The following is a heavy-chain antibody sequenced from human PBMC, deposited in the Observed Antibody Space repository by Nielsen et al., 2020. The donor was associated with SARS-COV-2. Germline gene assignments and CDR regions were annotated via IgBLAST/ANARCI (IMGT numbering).Heavy chain of an antibody. CDR2: IYSGGST. CDR3: AKNGEEGAPYYDY. J-gene: IGHJ4*02. D-gene: IGHD1-26*01. V-gene: IGHV3-53*01. CDR1: GFTVSSNY. Sequence: GGSLRLSCAASGFTVSSNYMSWVRQAPGKGLEWVSVIYSGGSTYYADSVKGRFTISRDNSRNTLDLQMNSLRDDDTAVYYCAKNGEEGAPYYDYWGQGTLVTVSS.